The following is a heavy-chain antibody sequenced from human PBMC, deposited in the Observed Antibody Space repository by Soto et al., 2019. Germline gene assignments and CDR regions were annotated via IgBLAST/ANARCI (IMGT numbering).Heavy chain of an antibody. D-gene: IGHD3-22*01. V-gene: IGHV3-7*05. J-gene: IGHJ3*02. CDR3: ARDVSPGSGPYYLDAFDR. Sequence: EVQLVESGGGLVQPGASLRLSCAASGFTFSDYWMTWVRQAPGKGLEWVANIKKDESKKSYLDSVRGRFTITRDNARNSLYLQMDSLRAEDTALYYCARDVSPGSGPYYLDAFDRWGQRTMVTVSS. CDR2: IKKDESKK. CDR1: GFTFSDYW.